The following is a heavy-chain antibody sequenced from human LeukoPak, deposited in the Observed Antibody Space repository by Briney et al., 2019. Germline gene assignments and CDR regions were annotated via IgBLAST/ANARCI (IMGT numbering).Heavy chain of an antibody. J-gene: IGHJ4*02. Sequence: SETLSLTCAVSGVSFDDYYWSWVRQTPGKGLEWIGEINHSGYTNDNPSLKSRVTLSIDTSRKQFSLNLRSVTVADAGTYYCTRMTTGHGYWRQGTLVTVSS. CDR1: GVSFDDYY. CDR2: INHSGYT. V-gene: IGHV4-34*01. CDR3: TRMTTGHGY. D-gene: IGHD4-17*01.